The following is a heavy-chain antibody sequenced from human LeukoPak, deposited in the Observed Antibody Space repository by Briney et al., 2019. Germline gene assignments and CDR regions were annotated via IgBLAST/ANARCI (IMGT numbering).Heavy chain of an antibody. Sequence: SETLSLTCTVSGASISSYYWSWIRQPPGKGLEWLGYIYYSGSTNYNPSLKSRVTISVDTSKNQFSLKLSSVTAADTAVYYCARDRDDCSGGSCYNSWFDPWGQGTLVTVSS. CDR3: ARDRDDCSGGSCYNSWFDP. V-gene: IGHV4-59*12. J-gene: IGHJ5*02. D-gene: IGHD2-15*01. CDR2: IYYSGST. CDR1: GASISSYY.